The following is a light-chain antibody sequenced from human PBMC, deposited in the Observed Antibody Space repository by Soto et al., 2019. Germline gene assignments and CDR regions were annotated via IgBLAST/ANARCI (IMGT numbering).Light chain of an antibody. CDR3: QQRSNWPPT. V-gene: IGKV1-17*01. Sequence: DIQMTQSPSSLSASVGDRVTITCRASQDIRNDVGWYQQKAGKAPNRLIFAASSLHSGVPSRFSGSRSGTEFTLTIASLQHEDFETYYCQQRSNWPPTLGQGTKVDIK. CDR2: AAS. J-gene: IGKJ1*01. CDR1: QDIRND.